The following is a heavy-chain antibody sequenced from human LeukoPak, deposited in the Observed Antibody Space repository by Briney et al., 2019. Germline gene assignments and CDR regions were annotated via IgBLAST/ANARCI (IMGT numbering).Heavy chain of an antibody. D-gene: IGHD3-10*01. V-gene: IGHV4-39*01. J-gene: IGHJ4*02. Sequence: SETLSLTCTVSGGSITSSSYYWGWIRQPPGKGLEWIGSIYYSGSTYYNPSLKSRVTISVDTSKNQFSLKLSSVTAADTAVYYCARIVWFGELLFIKGQGMFDYWGQGTLVTVSS. CDR2: IYYSGST. CDR3: ARIVWFGELLFIKGQGMFDY. CDR1: GGSITSSSYY.